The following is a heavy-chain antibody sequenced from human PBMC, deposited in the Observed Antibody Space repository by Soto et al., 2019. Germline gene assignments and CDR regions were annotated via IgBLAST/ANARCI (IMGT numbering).Heavy chain of an antibody. Sequence: ASVEVFCKASGYTFTGDGNTWVRQDPGQGLEWMGWISAYNGDTKYAENLQARFTMTTDISTSTAYMELRSLTSDDTAVYYCARIPVDTSMIYWLDPWGQGTLVTVSS. J-gene: IGHJ5*02. CDR2: ISAYNGDT. CDR1: GYTFTGDG. CDR3: ARIPVDTSMIYWLDP. D-gene: IGHD5-18*01. V-gene: IGHV1-18*01.